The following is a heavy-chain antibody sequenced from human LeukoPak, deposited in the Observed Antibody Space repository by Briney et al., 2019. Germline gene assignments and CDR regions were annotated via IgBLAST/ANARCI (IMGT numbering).Heavy chain of an antibody. CDR3: ARTDSYYDSSGYWHYYFDY. CDR2: IYYSGST. CDR1: GGSISSSSYY. V-gene: IGHV4-39*01. J-gene: IGHJ4*02. Sequence: SETLSLTCTVSGGSISSSSYYWGWIRQPPGKGLEWIGSIYYSGSTYYNPSLKSRVTISVDTSKNQFSLKLSSVTAADTAVYYCARTDSYYDSSGYWHYYFDYWGQGTLVTVSS. D-gene: IGHD3-22*01.